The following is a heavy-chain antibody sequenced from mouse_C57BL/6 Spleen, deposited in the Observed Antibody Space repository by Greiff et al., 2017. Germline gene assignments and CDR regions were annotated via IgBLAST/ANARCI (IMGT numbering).Heavy chain of an antibody. D-gene: IGHD2-4*01. CDR1: GYTFTSYW. CDR3: TRGENYYDYGGDFED. Sequence: VQLQQSGTVLARPGASVKMSCKTSGYTFTSYWMHWVKQRPGQGLEWIGAIYPGNSDTSYNQKFKGKAKLTAVTSASTAYMELSSLTNEDSAVDYGTRGENYYDYGGDFEDWGQGTTLTVSS. CDR2: IYPGNSDT. V-gene: IGHV1-5*01. J-gene: IGHJ2*01.